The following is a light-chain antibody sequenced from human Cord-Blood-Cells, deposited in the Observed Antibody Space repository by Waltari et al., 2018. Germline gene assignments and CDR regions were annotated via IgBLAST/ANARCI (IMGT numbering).Light chain of an antibody. CDR2: GKN. J-gene: IGLJ2*01. V-gene: IGLV3-19*01. CDR3: NSRDSSGNV. CDR1: SLRSYY. Sequence: SSELTQDPAVSVALGQTVRITCQGDSLRSYYASWYQQKPGQAPVLVIYGKNNRPSGIPDRFSDSSSGNTASLTITGAQAEDEADYYCNSRDSSGNVFGGGTKLTVL.